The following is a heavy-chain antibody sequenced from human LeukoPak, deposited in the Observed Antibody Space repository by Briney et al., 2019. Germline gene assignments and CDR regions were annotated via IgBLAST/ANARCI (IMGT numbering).Heavy chain of an antibody. Sequence: TLSLTCTVSGGSIGSGSYYWSWIRQPAGKGLEWIGRIYTSGSTNYNPSLKSRVTISVDTSKNQFSLKLSSVTAADTAVYYCARDHSSWGESWIDYWGQGTLVTVSS. CDR1: GGSIGSGSYY. J-gene: IGHJ4*02. D-gene: IGHD6-13*01. CDR3: ARDHSSWGESWIDY. V-gene: IGHV4-61*02. CDR2: IYTSGST.